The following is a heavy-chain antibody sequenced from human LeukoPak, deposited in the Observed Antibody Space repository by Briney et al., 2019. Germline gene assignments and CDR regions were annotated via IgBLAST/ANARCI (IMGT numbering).Heavy chain of an antibody. J-gene: IGHJ3*02. V-gene: IGHV4-4*02. CDR1: GGSISSSNW. CDR3: ARVEMATIGAFDI. CDR2: IYHSGST. D-gene: IGHD5-24*01. Sequence: PSETLSLTCAVSGGSISSSNWWSWVRQPPGKGLEWIGEIYHSGSTNYNPSLKSRVTISVDTSKNQFSLKLSSVTAADTAVYYCARVEMATIGAFDIWGQGTMVTVSS.